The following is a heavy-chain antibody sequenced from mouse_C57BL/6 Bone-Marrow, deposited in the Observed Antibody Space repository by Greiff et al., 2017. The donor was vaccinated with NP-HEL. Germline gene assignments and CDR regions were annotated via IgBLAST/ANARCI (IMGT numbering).Heavy chain of an antibody. Sequence: ESGPGLVKPSQSLSLTCSVTGYSITSGYYWNWIRQFPGNKLEWTGYISYDGSNNYHPSLKNRISITRDTSKNQFILKLNSGTTEDTATYYGAREGTVVATRAMDYWGQGTSVTVSS. D-gene: IGHD1-1*01. CDR3: AREGTVVATRAMDY. CDR2: ISYDGSN. CDR1: GYSITSGYY. J-gene: IGHJ4*01. V-gene: IGHV3-6*01.